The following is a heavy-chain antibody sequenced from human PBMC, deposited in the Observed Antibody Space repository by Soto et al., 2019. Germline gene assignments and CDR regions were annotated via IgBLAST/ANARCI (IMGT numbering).Heavy chain of an antibody. J-gene: IGHJ4*02. CDR3: ARHRRYCSSTSCYHYFDY. Sequence: SETLSLTCTVSGGSISSSSYYWCWIRQPPGKGLEWIGSIYYSGSTYYNPSLKSRVTISVDTSKNQFSLKLSSVTAADTAVYYCARHRRYCSSTSCYHYFDYWGQGTLVTVSS. V-gene: IGHV4-39*01. CDR2: IYYSGST. D-gene: IGHD2-2*01. CDR1: GGSISSSSYY.